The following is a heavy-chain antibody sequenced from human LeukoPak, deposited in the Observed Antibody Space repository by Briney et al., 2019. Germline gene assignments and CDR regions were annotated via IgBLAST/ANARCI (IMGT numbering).Heavy chain of an antibody. CDR2: INPNSGGT. V-gene: IGHV1-2*02. J-gene: IGHJ4*02. CDR3: ARGGVGQTSGFPTAGILDFDY. CDR1: GYTFTGYY. D-gene: IGHD6-13*01. Sequence: GASVKVSCKASGYTFTGYYMHWVRQAPGQGLEWMGWINPNSGGTNYAQKFQGRVTMTRDTSISTAYMELSRLRSDDTAVYYCARGGVGQTSGFPTAGILDFDYWGQGTLVTVSS.